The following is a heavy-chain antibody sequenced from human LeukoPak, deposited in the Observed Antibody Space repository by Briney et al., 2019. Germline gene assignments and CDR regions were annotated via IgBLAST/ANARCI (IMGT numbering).Heavy chain of an antibody. D-gene: IGHD2-2*01. V-gene: IGHV3-9*01. CDR1: GFIFNNYG. CDR2: ISWNSGSI. Sequence: GGSLRLSCAASGFIFNNYGLIWVRQAPGKGLEWVSGISWNSGSIGYADSVKGRFTISRDNAKNSLYLQMNSLRAEDTALYYCAKGRGGSSTSALWFDPWGQGTLVTVSS. CDR3: AKGRGGSSTSALWFDP. J-gene: IGHJ5*02.